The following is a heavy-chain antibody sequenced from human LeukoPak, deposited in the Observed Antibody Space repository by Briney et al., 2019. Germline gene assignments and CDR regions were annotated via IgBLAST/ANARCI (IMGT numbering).Heavy chain of an antibody. Sequence: SETLSLTCIVSGGSISSHYWSWIRQPPGKGLEWIGYIYYSGDTNYNPSLKSRVTISVDTSKNQFSLKLSSVTAADTAVYYCAGRAARGSSIDYWGQGTLVTVSS. CDR3: AGRAARGSSIDY. V-gene: IGHV4-59*08. J-gene: IGHJ4*02. CDR1: GGSISSHY. D-gene: IGHD3-16*01. CDR2: IYYSGDT.